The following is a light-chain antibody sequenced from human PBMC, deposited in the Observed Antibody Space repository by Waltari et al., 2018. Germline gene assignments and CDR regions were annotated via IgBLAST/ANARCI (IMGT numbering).Light chain of an antibody. CDR1: RSVSSY. Sequence: EVVLTQSPATLSLSPGERATLSCRASRSVSSYLAWYQQKPGQAPRLLIYDASNRATGIPARFSGSGSGTDFTLTISTLEPADFSFYYCQQRSNWPPITFGQGTRLEIK. CDR2: DAS. J-gene: IGKJ5*01. CDR3: QQRSNWPPIT. V-gene: IGKV3-11*01.